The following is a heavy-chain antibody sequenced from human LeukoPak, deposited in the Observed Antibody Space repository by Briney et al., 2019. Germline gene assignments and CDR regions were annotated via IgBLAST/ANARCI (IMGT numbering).Heavy chain of an antibody. CDR2: IYSGGST. D-gene: IGHD3-22*01. J-gene: IGHJ4*02. CDR3: ARGGRMGDSSGYIDY. CDR1: GFTVSSNY. Sequence: GGSLRLSCAASGFTVSSNYMSWVRQAPGKGLEWVSVIYSGGSTYYADSVKGRFTISRDNSKNTLYLQMNSLRAEDTAVYYCARGGRMGDSSGYIDYWGQGTLVTVSS. V-gene: IGHV3-66*01.